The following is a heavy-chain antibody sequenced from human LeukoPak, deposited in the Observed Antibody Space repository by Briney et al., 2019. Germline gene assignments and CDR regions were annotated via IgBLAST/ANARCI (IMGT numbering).Heavy chain of an antibody. CDR2: ITSDGTDT. V-gene: IGHV3-74*01. Sequence: PGGSLRLSCEASGFTLSSSWMHWVRPTPAKGLVWVSRITSDGTDTKYADSVKGRFTISRDNAKNTLYLQMNSLRVEDTALYYCARERFHYDVWGQGTLVTVSS. J-gene: IGHJ4*02. CDR1: GFTLSSSW. CDR3: ARERFHYDV. D-gene: IGHD3-22*01.